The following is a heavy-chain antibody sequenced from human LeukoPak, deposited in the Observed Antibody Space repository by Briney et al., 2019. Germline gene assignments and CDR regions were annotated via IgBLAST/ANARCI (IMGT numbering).Heavy chain of an antibody. CDR1: GGSISSSSYY. V-gene: IGHV4-39*01. CDR3: ARSRYYDSSSFDP. Sequence: SETLPLTCTVSGGSISSSSYYWGWIRQPPGKGLEWIGSIYYSGSTYYNPSLKSRVTISVDTSKNQFSLKLSSVTAADTAVYYCARSRYYDSSSFDPWGQGTLVTVSS. J-gene: IGHJ5*02. D-gene: IGHD3-22*01. CDR2: IYYSGST.